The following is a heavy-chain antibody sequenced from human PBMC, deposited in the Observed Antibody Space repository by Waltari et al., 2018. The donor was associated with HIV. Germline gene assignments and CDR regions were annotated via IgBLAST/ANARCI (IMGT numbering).Heavy chain of an antibody. CDR3: ARNTYYERSGYDF. Sequence: QVQLQESGPGLVKSSETLSLTCAVSGYSIIRGSYWGWIRQPPGKGLEWIGTIHHSGSYYYNPSLKSRVTISVDTSKNHFSLKLSSVTAADTAVYYCARNTYYERSGYDFWGQGYLVTVSS. D-gene: IGHD3-22*01. CDR2: IHHSGSY. J-gene: IGHJ4*02. CDR1: GYSIIRGSY. V-gene: IGHV4-38-2*01.